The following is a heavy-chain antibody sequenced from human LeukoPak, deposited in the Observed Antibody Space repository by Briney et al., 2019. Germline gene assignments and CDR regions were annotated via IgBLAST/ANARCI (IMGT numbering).Heavy chain of an antibody. CDR3: ARRGYYDSSGYYWGGPTYFDY. D-gene: IGHD3-22*01. V-gene: IGHV5-51*01. CDR1: GYSFTSYW. CDR2: IYPGDSDT. J-gene: IGHJ4*02. Sequence: GESLKISCKGSGYSFTSYWIGWVRQMPGKGLEWMGIIYPGDSDTRYSPSFQGQVTISADKSISTAYLQWSSLKASDTAMYYCARRGYYDSSGYYWGGPTYFDYWGQGTLVTVSS.